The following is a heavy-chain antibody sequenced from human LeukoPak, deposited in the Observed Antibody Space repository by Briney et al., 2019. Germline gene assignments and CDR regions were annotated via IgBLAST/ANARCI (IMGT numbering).Heavy chain of an antibody. CDR3: ARDSERRDVYNWDWYCDL. V-gene: IGHV4-59*01. D-gene: IGHD5-24*01. Sequence: PSETLSLTCTVSGASISSYYWSWIRQPPGKGLEWIGYIYYSGSTNYNPSLKSRVTIPVDTSKNQFSRKLSSVTAADTAVYYCARDSERRDVYNWDWYCDLWGRGTLVTVSS. J-gene: IGHJ2*01. CDR2: IYYSGST. CDR1: GASISSYY.